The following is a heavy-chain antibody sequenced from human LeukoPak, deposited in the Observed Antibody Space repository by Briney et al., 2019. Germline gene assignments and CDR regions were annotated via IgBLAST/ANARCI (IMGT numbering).Heavy chain of an antibody. J-gene: IGHJ4*02. CDR1: GFTFSSYA. CDR3: AKYPPPVTTENYFDY. CDR2: ISSNGGST. Sequence: GGSLRLSCAASGFTFSSYAMHWVRQAPGKGLEYVSAISSNGGSTYYANSVKGRFTISRDNSKNTLYLQMGSLRAEDTAVYYCAKYPPPVTTENYFDYWGQGTLVTVSS. D-gene: IGHD4-17*01. V-gene: IGHV3-64*01.